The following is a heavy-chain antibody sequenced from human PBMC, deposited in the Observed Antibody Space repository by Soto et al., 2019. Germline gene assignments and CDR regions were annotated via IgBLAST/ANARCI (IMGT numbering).Heavy chain of an antibody. J-gene: IGHJ4*02. CDR3: ASSGYSSSWYQGYSDY. Sequence: SETLSLTCTVSGGSISSYYWSGIRQPPGKGLEWIGYIYYSGSTNYNPSLKSRVTISVDTSKNQFSLKLSSVTAADTAVYYCASSGYSSSWYQGYSDYWGQGTLVTVSS. CDR2: IYYSGST. CDR1: GGSISSYY. V-gene: IGHV4-59*01. D-gene: IGHD6-13*01.